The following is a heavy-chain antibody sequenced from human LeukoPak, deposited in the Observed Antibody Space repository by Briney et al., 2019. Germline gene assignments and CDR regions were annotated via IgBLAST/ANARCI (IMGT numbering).Heavy chain of an antibody. D-gene: IGHD5-24*01. CDR3: ARERLQTPYYFDY. CDR1: GGSISSYY. CDR2: IYYSGST. V-gene: IGHV4-59*01. Sequence: SETLSLTCTVSGGSISSYYWSWIRQPPGKGLEWIGYIYYSGSTNYNPSLKSRVTISVDTSKNQFSLKLSSVTAADTAVYYCARERLQTPYYFDYWGQGTLVTVSS. J-gene: IGHJ4*02.